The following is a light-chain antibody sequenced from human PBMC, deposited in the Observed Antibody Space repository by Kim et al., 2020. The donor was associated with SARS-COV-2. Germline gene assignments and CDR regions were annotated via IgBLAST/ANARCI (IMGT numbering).Light chain of an antibody. CDR1: QSISTY. J-gene: IGKJ2*01. V-gene: IGKV1-39*01. CDR2: AAS. Sequence: DIQMTQPPSSPAASVGDRVTITCRASQSISTYLNWYQQKPGKAPKLLIYAASNIQSGVPSRFSGSGSGTDFTLTISTLQPEDFATYYCQQSYHTPMYTFGQGTKLEI. CDR3: QQSYHTPMYT.